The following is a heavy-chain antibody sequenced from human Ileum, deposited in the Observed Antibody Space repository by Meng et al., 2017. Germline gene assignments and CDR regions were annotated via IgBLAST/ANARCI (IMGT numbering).Heavy chain of an antibody. CDR2: ISQESGRT. Sequence: QGQLQGSGPGLVKPSGPLALTCAVSGDSISSRDWWSWVRQPPGKGLEWIGEISQESGRTNYNPSLKSRVTISLDKSKNQFSLNLNSVTAADTAVYYCVRNEGYSLGDWGQGTLVTVSS. CDR3: VRNEGYSLGD. D-gene: IGHD2-21*01. V-gene: IGHV4-4*02. CDR1: GDSISSRDW. J-gene: IGHJ4*02.